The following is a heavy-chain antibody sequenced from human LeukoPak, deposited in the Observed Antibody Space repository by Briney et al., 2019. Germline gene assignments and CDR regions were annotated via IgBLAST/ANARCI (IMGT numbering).Heavy chain of an antibody. CDR2: IYSTGRS. J-gene: IGHJ4*02. V-gene: IGHV4-4*07. D-gene: IGHD5-12*01. CDR3: ARDGPRSGYDLGHFDN. Sequence: PSETLSLTCTVSGGSISSYYWSWIRQPAGKGLEWIGRIYSTGRSDYNPSLKSRITMSVDTSKNQFSLKLSSVTAADTAVYYCARDGPRSGYDLGHFDNLGQGTLVTASS. CDR1: GGSISSYY.